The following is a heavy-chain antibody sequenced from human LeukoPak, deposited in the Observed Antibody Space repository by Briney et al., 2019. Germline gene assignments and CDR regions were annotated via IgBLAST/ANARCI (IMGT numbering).Heavy chain of an antibody. Sequence: ASVKVSCKASGYTFTSYDINWVRQATGQGLEWGGWMNPNSGNTGYAQKFQGRVTMTRNTSISTAYMELSSLRSEDTAVYYCASRQYSSGYWGQGTLVTVSS. CDR2: MNPNSGNT. CDR3: ASRQYSSGY. V-gene: IGHV1-8*01. CDR1: GYTFTSYD. J-gene: IGHJ4*02. D-gene: IGHD6-19*01.